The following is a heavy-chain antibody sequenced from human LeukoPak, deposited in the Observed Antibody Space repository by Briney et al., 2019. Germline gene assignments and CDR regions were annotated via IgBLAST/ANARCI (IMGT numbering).Heavy chain of an antibody. Sequence: PGGSLRLSCAASGFTFSSYEMNWVRQAPGKGLEWVSYISSSGSTIYYADSVKGRFTISRDNAKNSLYLQMNSLRAEDTAVYYCARVDGSSWYPPSYYFDYWGQGTLVTVSS. CDR2: ISSSGSTI. V-gene: IGHV3-48*03. D-gene: IGHD6-13*01. CDR3: ARVDGSSWYPPSYYFDY. J-gene: IGHJ4*02. CDR1: GFTFSSYE.